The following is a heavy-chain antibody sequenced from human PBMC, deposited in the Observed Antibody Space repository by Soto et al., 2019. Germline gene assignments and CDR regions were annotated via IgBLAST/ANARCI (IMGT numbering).Heavy chain of an antibody. J-gene: IGHJ4*02. CDR2: IYYSGST. D-gene: IGHD3-10*01. Sequence: QVQLQESGPGLVKPSETLSLTCTVSGGSISSYYWSWIRQPPGKGLEWIGYIYYSGSTNYNPSLKRRVTISVDTSKNQFALKLSSVTAADTAVYYCASQSVGPYGSGSYFDYWGQGTLVSVSS. V-gene: IGHV4-59*08. CDR3: ASQSVGPYGSGSYFDY. CDR1: GGSISSYY.